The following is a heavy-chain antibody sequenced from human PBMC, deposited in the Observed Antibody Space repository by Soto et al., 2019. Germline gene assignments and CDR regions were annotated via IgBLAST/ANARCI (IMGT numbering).Heavy chain of an antibody. CDR3: ATQFDYDTTGYYYAY. Sequence: QVQLVQSGAEVKKPGSSVKVSCKASGGTFSRNTISWVRQAPGQGLEWMGGIMPIFGSANYAHKFQGRVTITADENTRTVSMELSRLRSEDTAVYYCATQFDYDTTGYYYAYCGQGTLVTVSS. J-gene: IGHJ4*02. CDR1: GGTFSRNT. CDR2: IMPIFGSA. D-gene: IGHD3-22*01. V-gene: IGHV1-69*01.